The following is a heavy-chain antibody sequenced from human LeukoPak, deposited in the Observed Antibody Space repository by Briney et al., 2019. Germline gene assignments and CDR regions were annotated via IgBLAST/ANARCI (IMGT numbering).Heavy chain of an antibody. CDR3: AKVPQDYYYYGMDV. CDR1: GFTFSSYA. Sequence: GGSLRLSCAASGFTFSSYAMSWVRQAPGKGLEWVSAISGSGGSTYYADSVKGRFTISRDNSKNTLYLQMNSLRAEDTAVYYGAKVPQDYYYYGMDVWGQGTTVTVSS. V-gene: IGHV3-23*01. CDR2: ISGSGGST. J-gene: IGHJ6*02.